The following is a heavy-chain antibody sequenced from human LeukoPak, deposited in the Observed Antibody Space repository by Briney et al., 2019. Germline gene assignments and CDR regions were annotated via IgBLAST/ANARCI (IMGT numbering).Heavy chain of an antibody. Sequence: GASVKVSCKASGGTFSSYAISWVRQAPGQGLEWMGGIIPIFGTANYAQKFQGRVTITADESTSTAYMELSSLRSEDTAVYYCARASLAGLITIFGVGRLDVWGKGTTVTVSS. CDR3: ARASLAGLITIFGVGRLDV. V-gene: IGHV1-69*13. J-gene: IGHJ6*04. CDR1: GGTFSSYA. CDR2: IIPIFGTA. D-gene: IGHD3-3*01.